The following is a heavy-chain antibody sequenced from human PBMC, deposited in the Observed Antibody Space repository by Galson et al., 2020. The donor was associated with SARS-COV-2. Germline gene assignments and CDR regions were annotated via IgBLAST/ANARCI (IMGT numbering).Heavy chain of an antibody. D-gene: IGHD4-17*01. CDR1: GGSISTTNYL. Sequence: SETLSLTCTVSGGSISTTNYLWGWIRQPPGKGLEWIGTIYYSGTTYYNPSLRSRVTISVDTSKNQFSLKLNSVTAADTAVYYCARRGGTGTTQHFDLWGRGTLVTVSS. CDR3: ARRGGTGTTQHFDL. V-gene: IGHV4-39*01. CDR2: IYYSGTT. J-gene: IGHJ2*01.